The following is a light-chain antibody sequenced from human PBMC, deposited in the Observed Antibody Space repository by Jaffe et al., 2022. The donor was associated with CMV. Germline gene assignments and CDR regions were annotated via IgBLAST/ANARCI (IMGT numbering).Light chain of an antibody. J-gene: IGKJ1*01. Sequence: DIQMTQSPSTLSASVGDRVTITCRASQSISSWLAWYQQKPGKAPKLLIHKASILESGVPSRFSGGGSGTEFTLTISSLQPDDFATYYCQQYDYYSGTFGQGTKVEIK. CDR1: QSISSW. CDR2: KAS. V-gene: IGKV1-5*03. CDR3: QQYDYYSGT.